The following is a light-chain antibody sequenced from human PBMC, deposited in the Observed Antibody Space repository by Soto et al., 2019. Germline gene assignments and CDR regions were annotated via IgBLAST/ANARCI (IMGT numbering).Light chain of an antibody. V-gene: IGKV3-15*01. J-gene: IGKJ1*01. CDR1: QSISSN. Sequence: DIVVTQSPETLSLSPGPRATRSCRASQSISSNLAWYQQKPGQAPSLLISGAFTRATGIPARFSGTGSGTEFTLTISSLQSEDFALYYCQQYNDWPLTFGQGTKVDI. CDR3: QQYNDWPLT. CDR2: GAF.